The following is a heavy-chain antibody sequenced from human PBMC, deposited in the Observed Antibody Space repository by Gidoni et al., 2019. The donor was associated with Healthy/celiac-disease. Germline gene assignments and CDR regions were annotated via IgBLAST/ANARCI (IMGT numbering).Heavy chain of an antibody. CDR2: IYTSGST. CDR3: ARGPTYYYYGMDV. CDR1: GGSISSGSYY. V-gene: IGHV4-61*02. Sequence: QVQLQESGPGLVKPSQTLSLTCTVSGGSISSGSYYWSWIRQPAGKGLEWIGRIYTSGSTNYNPSLKSRVTISVDTSKNQFSLKLSSVTAADTAVYYCARGPTYYYYGMDVWGQGTTVTVSS. J-gene: IGHJ6*02.